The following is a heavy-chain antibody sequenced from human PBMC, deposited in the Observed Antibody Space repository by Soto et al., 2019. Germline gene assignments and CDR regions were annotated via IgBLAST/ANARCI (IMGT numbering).Heavy chain of an antibody. Sequence: QVQLVEAGGGVVQPGRSLRLSCAASGFPFSSYGMHWVRQAPGKGLDWVALISYDGSNKYYAESVKGRLTISRDNSKHTLYLEMSSLRVEDTAVYYCAGGQYYFDYCGQGTLVSVSS. CDR1: GFPFSSYG. D-gene: IGHD2-15*01. CDR3: AGGQYYFDY. CDR2: ISYDGSNK. J-gene: IGHJ4*02. V-gene: IGHV3-30*03.